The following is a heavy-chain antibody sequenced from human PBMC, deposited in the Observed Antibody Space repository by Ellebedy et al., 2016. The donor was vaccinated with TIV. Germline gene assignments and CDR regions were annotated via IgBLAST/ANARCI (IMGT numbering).Heavy chain of an antibody. J-gene: IGHJ5*02. V-gene: IGHV4-61*01. CDR3: ARGNWNDDMYGLYP. CDR2: IYYSGST. CDR1: GGSVSSGSYY. Sequence: GSLRLSCTVSGGSVSSGSYYWSWIRQPPGKGLEWIGYIYYSGSTNYNPSLKSRVTISVDTSKNQFSLKLSSVTAADTAVYYCARGNWNDDMYGLYPWGQGTLVTVSS. D-gene: IGHD1-1*01.